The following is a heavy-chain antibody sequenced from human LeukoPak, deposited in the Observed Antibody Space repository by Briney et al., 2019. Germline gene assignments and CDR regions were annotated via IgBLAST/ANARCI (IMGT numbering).Heavy chain of an antibody. D-gene: IGHD6-13*01. Sequence: SETLSLTCTVSGGSISSYYWSWIRQPAGKGLEWIGRIYTSGSTNYNPSLKSRVTMSVDTSENQFSLKLNSVTAADTAVYYCARRSGSSWYHDYWGQGTLVTVSS. CDR2: IYTSGST. J-gene: IGHJ4*02. CDR1: GGSISSYY. CDR3: ARRSGSSWYHDY. V-gene: IGHV4-4*07.